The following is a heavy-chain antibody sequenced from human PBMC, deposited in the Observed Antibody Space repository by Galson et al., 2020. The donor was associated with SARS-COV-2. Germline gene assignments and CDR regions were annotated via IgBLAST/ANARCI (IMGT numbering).Heavy chain of an antibody. J-gene: IGHJ4*02. CDR1: GFTFSSYS. D-gene: IGHD1-26*01. CDR2: ISSSSSTI. Sequence: PGGSLRLSCAASGFTFSSYSMNWVRQAPGKGLERDSYISSSSSTIYYADSVKGRFTISRDNAKNSLYLQMNSLRAEDTAVYYCARDGVGATYYFDYWGQGTLVTVSS. CDR3: ARDGVGATYYFDY. V-gene: IGHV3-48*01.